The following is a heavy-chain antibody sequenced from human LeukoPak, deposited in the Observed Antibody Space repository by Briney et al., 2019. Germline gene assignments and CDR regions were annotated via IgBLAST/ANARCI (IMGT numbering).Heavy chain of an antibody. V-gene: IGHV1-18*01. CDR3: ARSIAARRAWGGNAFDI. Sequence: ASVKVSCKASGYTFISYGISWVRQAPGQGLEWMGWISAYNGNTNYAQKLQGRVTMTTDTSTSTAYMELRSLRSDDTAVYYCARSIAARRAWGGNAFDIWGQGTMVTVSS. J-gene: IGHJ3*02. D-gene: IGHD6-6*01. CDR2: ISAYNGNT. CDR1: GYTFISYG.